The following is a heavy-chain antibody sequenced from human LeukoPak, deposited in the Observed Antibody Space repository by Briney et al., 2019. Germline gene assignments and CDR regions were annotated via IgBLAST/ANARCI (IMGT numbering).Heavy chain of an antibody. CDR1: GGTFSSYA. Sequence: ASVKVSCKASGGTFSSYAISWVRQAPGQGLEWMGGIIPIFGTANYAQKFQGRVTITTDESTSTAYMELSSLRSEDTAVYYCARGSAYCSGSSCHYVDFDYWGQGTLVTVPS. J-gene: IGHJ4*02. CDR2: IIPIFGTA. V-gene: IGHV1-69*05. CDR3: ARGSAYCSGSSCHYVDFDY. D-gene: IGHD2-15*01.